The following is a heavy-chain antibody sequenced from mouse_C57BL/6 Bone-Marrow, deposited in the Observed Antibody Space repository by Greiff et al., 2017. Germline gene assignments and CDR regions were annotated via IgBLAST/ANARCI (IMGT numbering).Heavy chain of an antibody. D-gene: IGHD2-12*01. CDR1: GYTFTSYW. Sequence: LQQPGAELVKPGASVKMSCQASGYTFTSYWITWVKQRPGQGLEWIGEIYPGSGSTNYNEKFKSKAPLTVDKASSKAYMQLSSLTAEDSAVYYCARPRQGYWGQGTTLTVSS. V-gene: IGHV1-55*01. CDR2: IYPGSGST. J-gene: IGHJ2*01. CDR3: ARPRQGY.